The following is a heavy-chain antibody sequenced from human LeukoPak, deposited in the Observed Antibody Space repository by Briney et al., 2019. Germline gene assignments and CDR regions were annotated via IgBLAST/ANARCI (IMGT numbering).Heavy chain of an antibody. D-gene: IGHD2-2*01. Sequence: SQTLSLTCTVSGGSISSGGYYWSWIRQHPGKGLEWIGYIYYSGSTYYNPSLKSRVTLSVDTSKNQFSLKLSSVTAADTAVYYCARTTQLPERGDAFDIWGQGTMVTVSS. CDR1: GGSISSGGYY. CDR3: ARTTQLPERGDAFDI. J-gene: IGHJ3*02. V-gene: IGHV4-31*03. CDR2: IYYSGST.